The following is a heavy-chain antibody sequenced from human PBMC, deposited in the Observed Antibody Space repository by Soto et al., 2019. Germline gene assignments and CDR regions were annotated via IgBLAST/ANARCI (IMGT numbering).Heavy chain of an antibody. D-gene: IGHD2-2*01. CDR1: GFTFSSYS. V-gene: IGHV3-21*01. CDR3: AREYCSSTSCYGSRPYYYYYGMDV. Sequence: GGSLRLSCAASGFTFSSYSMNWVRQAPGKGLEWVSSISSSSSYIYYADSVKGRFTISRDNAKNSLYLQMNSLRAEDTAVYYCAREYCSSTSCYGSRPYYYYYGMDVWGQGTTVTVS. CDR2: ISSSSSYI. J-gene: IGHJ6*02.